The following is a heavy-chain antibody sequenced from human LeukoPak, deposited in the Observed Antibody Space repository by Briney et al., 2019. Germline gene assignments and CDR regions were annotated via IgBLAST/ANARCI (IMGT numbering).Heavy chain of an antibody. CDR3: ARGCGGDCYYYMDV. Sequence: GGSLRLSCAASGFTFSRYSMNWVRRAPGKGMEWVSSISSSRSNIYSADSVKGRFSISRGNAKNSLYLHMNSLRAEDTAVYYCARGCGGDCYYYMDVWGKGTTVIVSS. CDR2: ISSSRSNI. J-gene: IGHJ6*03. D-gene: IGHD2-21*02. V-gene: IGHV3-21*01. CDR1: GFTFSRYS.